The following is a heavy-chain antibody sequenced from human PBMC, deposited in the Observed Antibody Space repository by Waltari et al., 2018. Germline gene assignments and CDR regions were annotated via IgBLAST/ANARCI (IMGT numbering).Heavy chain of an antibody. D-gene: IGHD5-12*01. V-gene: IGHV4-39*01. Sequence: QLQLQESGPGLVKPSETLYLTCAVSGGSITSNRHYWGWIRQPPGQGLEWIGTISYTGATYSGPSLKSRVTISRDTSKNQLSLTLGSVTAADTALYYCATYIGASVGTAAFDVWGQGTMVTVSS. CDR1: GGSITSNRHY. CDR3: ATYIGASVGTAAFDV. CDR2: ISYTGAT. J-gene: IGHJ3*01.